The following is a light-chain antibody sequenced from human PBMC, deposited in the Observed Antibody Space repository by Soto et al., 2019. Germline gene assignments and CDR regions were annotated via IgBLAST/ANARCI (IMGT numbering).Light chain of an antibody. CDR3: QQYNSYTIP. CDR1: QSISSW. V-gene: IGKV1-5*01. J-gene: IGKJ5*01. Sequence: IQMTQSPPTLSASVGYRFTITCRASQSISSWLAWYQQKPXKAPKLXIXDAFNSESGVPSRFSGSGSGTEFTLTISSLQTADFATYYCQQYNSYTIPFGQGTRLEIK. CDR2: DAF.